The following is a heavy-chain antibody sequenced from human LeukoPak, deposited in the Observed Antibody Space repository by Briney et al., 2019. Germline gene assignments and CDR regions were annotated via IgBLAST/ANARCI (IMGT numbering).Heavy chain of an antibody. CDR3: ARVAYDILTGPLFDY. Sequence: PGGSLRLSCAASGFTFSSYWMHWVRQAPGKGLVWVSRINSDGSSTSYADSVKGRFTISRDNAKNTLYLQMNSLGAEDTAVYYCARVAYDILTGPLFDYWGQGTLVTVSS. D-gene: IGHD3-9*01. CDR2: INSDGSST. J-gene: IGHJ4*02. V-gene: IGHV3-74*01. CDR1: GFTFSSYW.